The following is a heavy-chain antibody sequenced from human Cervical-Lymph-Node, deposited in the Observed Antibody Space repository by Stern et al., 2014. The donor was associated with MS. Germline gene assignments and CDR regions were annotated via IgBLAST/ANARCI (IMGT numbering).Heavy chain of an antibody. J-gene: IGHJ4*02. CDR3: ARESVGATIHYFDY. CDR2: IYTSGST. CDR1: GGSISSGSYY. Sequence: DQLVESGPGLVKPSQTLSLTCTVSGGSISSGSYYWSWIRQPAGKGLEWIGRIYTSGSTNYNPSLKSRVTISVDTSKTQFPLKRSSVTAADTAVYYCARESVGATIHYFDYWGQGTLVTVSS. V-gene: IGHV4-61*02. D-gene: IGHD1-26*01.